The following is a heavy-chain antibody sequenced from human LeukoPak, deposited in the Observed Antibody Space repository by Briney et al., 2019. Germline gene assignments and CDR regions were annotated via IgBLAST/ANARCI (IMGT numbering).Heavy chain of an antibody. D-gene: IGHD4-17*01. CDR2: IYTSGST. Sequence: SETLSLTCTVSGGSISSGSYYWSWIRQPAGKGLEWIGRIYTSGSTNYNPSLKSRVTISVDTSKNQFSLKLSSVTAADTAVYYCARMTTVTTYAFDIWGQGTMVTVSS. CDR3: ARMTTVTTYAFDI. CDR1: GGSISSGSYY. J-gene: IGHJ3*02. V-gene: IGHV4-61*02.